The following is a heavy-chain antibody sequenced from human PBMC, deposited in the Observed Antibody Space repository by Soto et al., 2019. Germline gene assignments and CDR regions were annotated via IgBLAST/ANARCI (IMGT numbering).Heavy chain of an antibody. V-gene: IGHV1-2*04. CDR2: INPNSGGT. J-gene: IGHJ4*02. CDR3: ARDASVTDFWSGYYPTSHFGLFDY. D-gene: IGHD3-3*01. Sequence: ASVKVSCKASGYTFTGYYMHWVRQAPGQGLEWMGGINPNSGGTNYAQKFQGWVTMTRDTSISTAYMELSRLRSDDTAVYYCARDASVTDFWSGYYPTSHFGLFDYWGQGTLVTVSS. CDR1: GYTFTGYY.